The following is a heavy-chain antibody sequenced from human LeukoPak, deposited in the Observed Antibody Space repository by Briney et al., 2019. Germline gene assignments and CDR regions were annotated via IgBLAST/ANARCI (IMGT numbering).Heavy chain of an antibody. CDR2: ISSSSSYI. CDR3: ARGVDIVVVPAAYYYGMDV. V-gene: IGHV3-21*01. CDR1: GFTFSSYS. D-gene: IGHD2-2*03. J-gene: IGHJ6*04. Sequence: GGSLRLSCAAYGFTFSSYSMNWVRQAPGKGLKWVSSISSSSSYIYYADSVKGRFTISRDNAKNSLYLQMNSLRAEDTAVCYCARGVDIVVVPAAYYYGMDVWGKGTTVTVSS.